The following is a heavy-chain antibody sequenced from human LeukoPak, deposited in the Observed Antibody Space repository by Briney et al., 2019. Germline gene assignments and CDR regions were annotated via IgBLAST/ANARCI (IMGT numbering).Heavy chain of an antibody. CDR2: ISSSSSYI. D-gene: IGHD2-21*02. J-gene: IGHJ4*02. V-gene: IGHV3-21*01. CDR1: GFTFSSYS. Sequence: NPGGSLRLSCAASGFTFSSYSMNWVRQAPGKGREWVSSISSSSSYIYYADSVKGRFTISRDNAKNSLYLQMNSLRAEDTVVYYCARALRGVAGDYYFDYWGQGTLVTVSS. CDR3: ARALRGVAGDYYFDY.